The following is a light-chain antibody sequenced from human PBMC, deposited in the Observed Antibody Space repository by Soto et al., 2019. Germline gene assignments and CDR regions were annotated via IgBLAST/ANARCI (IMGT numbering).Light chain of an antibody. CDR1: QSLVYSDGRTY. CDR3: LRPVKFPWT. J-gene: IGKJ1*01. CDR2: DVS. Sequence: IVLTQTPLSLSVTPGQAASISCKSTQSLVYSDGRTYFYWYLQKPGQPPQLLIYDVSHRISGVQDRFRGSASGTDFTLKIRRVEAEDLGISYCLRPVKFPWTFGQGKRVEI. V-gene: IGKV2D-29*01.